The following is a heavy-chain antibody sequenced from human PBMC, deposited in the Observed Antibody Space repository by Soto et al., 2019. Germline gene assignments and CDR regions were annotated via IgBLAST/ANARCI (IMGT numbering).Heavy chain of an antibody. CDR2: ISAYNGNT. Sequence: VKVSCKASGYTFTSYGISWVRQAPGQGLEWMGWISAYNGNTNYAQKLQGRVTMTTDTSTSTAYMELRSLRSDDTAVYYCARYYDFWSGYNSRWFDPWGQGTLVTVSS. CDR3: ARYYDFWSGYNSRWFDP. D-gene: IGHD3-3*01. V-gene: IGHV1-18*04. CDR1: GYTFTSYG. J-gene: IGHJ5*02.